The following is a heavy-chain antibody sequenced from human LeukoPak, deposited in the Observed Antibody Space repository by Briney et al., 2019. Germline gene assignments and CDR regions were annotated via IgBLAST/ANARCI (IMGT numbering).Heavy chain of an antibody. CDR2: INPGADTT. CDR1: GYIFSVYY. V-gene: IGHV1-46*01. J-gene: IGHJ4*02. CDR3: AREGRFGEWDKNFDY. Sequence: GASVKVSCKASGYIFSVYYIHWVRQAPGQRLEWMGIINPGADTTSYAQKSQGRVTMTRDTSTSTVYMELSSLRSEDRAVYYCAREGRFGEWDKNFDYWGQGTLVTVSS. D-gene: IGHD3-10*01.